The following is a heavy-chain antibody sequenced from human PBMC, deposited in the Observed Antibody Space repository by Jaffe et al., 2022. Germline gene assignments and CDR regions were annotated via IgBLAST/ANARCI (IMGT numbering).Heavy chain of an antibody. D-gene: IGHD2-8*02. V-gene: IGHV4-59*01. J-gene: IGHJ5*02. CDR2: IYYSGST. CDR1: GGSISSYY. CDR3: ARVLGYCTGGVCYNWFDP. Sequence: QVQLQESGPGLVKPSETLSLTCTVSGGSISSYYWSWIRQPPGKGLEWIGYIYYSGSTNYNPSLKSRVTISVDTSKNQFSLKLSSVTAADTAVYYCARVLGYCTGGVCYNWFDPWGQGTLVTVSS.